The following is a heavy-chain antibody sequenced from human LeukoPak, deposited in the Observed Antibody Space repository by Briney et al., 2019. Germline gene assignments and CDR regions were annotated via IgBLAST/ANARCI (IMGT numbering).Heavy chain of an antibody. Sequence: PSETLSLTCAVYGGSFSGYYWSWIRQPPGKGLEWIGEINHSGSTNYNPSLKSRVTISVDTSKNQFSLKLSSVTAADTAVYYCARGGYSYGYTGHFDYWGQGTLVTVSS. D-gene: IGHD5-18*01. CDR1: GGSFSGYY. CDR2: INHSGST. J-gene: IGHJ4*02. V-gene: IGHV4-34*01. CDR3: ARGGYSYGYTGHFDY.